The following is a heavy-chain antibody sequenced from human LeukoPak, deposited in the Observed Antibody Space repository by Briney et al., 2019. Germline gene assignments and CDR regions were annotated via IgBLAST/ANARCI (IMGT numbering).Heavy chain of an antibody. J-gene: IGHJ4*02. CDR2: ISSSSSYI. CDR1: GFTFSSYS. CDR3: ATEYYYDSSGYSQELDY. Sequence: GGSLRLSCAASGFTFSSYSMNWVRQAPGKGLEWVSSISSSSSYIYYADSVKGRFTISGDNAKNSLYLQMNSLRAEDTAVYYCATEYYYDSSGYSQELDYWGQGTLVTVSS. V-gene: IGHV3-21*01. D-gene: IGHD3-22*01.